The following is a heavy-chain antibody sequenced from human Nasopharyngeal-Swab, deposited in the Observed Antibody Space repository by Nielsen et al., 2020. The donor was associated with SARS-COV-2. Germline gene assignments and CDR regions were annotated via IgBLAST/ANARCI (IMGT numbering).Heavy chain of an antibody. J-gene: IGHJ5*02. CDR1: GFTFSSYG. Sequence: GGSLRLSWAASGFTFSSYGMHWVRQAPGKGLEWVAVISYDGSNKYYADSVKGRFTISRDNSKNTLYLQMNSLRAEDTAVYYCAKDVPITGTTEGWFDPWGQGTLVTVSS. V-gene: IGHV3-30*18. CDR3: AKDVPITGTTEGWFDP. CDR2: ISYDGSNK. D-gene: IGHD1-7*01.